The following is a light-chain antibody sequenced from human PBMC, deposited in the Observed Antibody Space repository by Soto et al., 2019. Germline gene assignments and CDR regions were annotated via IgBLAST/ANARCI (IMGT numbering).Light chain of an antibody. Sequence: EIVMTQSLATLSVSPGERATLSCRASQNIDNKLVWYKQKPGQVPRLLIYDASTRATGIPARFSGSGSGTEFTLTIRSLKSEDFAFDYCQQFHYRWTFGQGTKVDIK. CDR1: QNIDNK. V-gene: IGKV3-15*01. CDR2: DAS. CDR3: QQFHYRWT. J-gene: IGKJ1*01.